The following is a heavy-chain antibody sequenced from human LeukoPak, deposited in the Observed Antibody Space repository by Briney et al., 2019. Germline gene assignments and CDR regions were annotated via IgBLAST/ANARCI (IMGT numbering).Heavy chain of an antibody. CDR3: ARVDYYDSSGYYDDAFDI. CDR2: ISGSNSYI. D-gene: IGHD3-22*01. CDR1: GFTFSSYT. V-gene: IGHV3-21*01. Sequence: PGGSLRLSCAASGFTFSSYTMHWIRQAPGKGLEWVSSISGSNSYIFYADSVKGRFTVSRDNAKDSLYLQMNSLRAEDTAVYYCARVDYYDSSGYYDDAFDIWGQGTMVTVSS. J-gene: IGHJ3*02.